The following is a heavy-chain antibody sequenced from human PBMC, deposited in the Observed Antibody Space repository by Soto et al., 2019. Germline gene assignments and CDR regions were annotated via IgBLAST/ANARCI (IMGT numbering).Heavy chain of an antibody. J-gene: IGHJ4*02. CDR2: IYYSGST. V-gene: IGHV4-39*01. CDR1: GGSISSSSYY. Sequence: SETLSLTCTVSGGSISSSSYYWGWIRQPPGKGLEWIGSIYYSGSTYYNPSLKSRVTISVDTSKNQFSLKLSSVTAADTAVYYCASWSQQLVTFDYSGQGTLVTVSS. D-gene: IGHD6-13*01. CDR3: ASWSQQLVTFDY.